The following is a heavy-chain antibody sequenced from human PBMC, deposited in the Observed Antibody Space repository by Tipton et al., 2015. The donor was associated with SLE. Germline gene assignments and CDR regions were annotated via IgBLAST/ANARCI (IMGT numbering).Heavy chain of an antibody. Sequence: TLSLTCAVYGGSFTDYYWTWIRQPPGEGLEWIGEISHGGSTNYNPSLKSRVTISVDTSRNQFSLKLTSVTAADTAVYYCARVYGYSSSSEAFDIWGQGTMVTVSS. V-gene: IGHV4-34*01. CDR3: ARVYGYSSSSEAFDI. J-gene: IGHJ3*02. D-gene: IGHD6-6*01. CDR1: GGSFTDYY. CDR2: ISHGGST.